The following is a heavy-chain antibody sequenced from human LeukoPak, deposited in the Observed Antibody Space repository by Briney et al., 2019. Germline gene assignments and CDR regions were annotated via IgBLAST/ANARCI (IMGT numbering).Heavy chain of an antibody. CDR2: INAGNGNT. Sequence: ASVKVSCKTSGFTFTTYTMHWVRQAPGQRLEWMGWINAGNGNTKYSQKFQGRVTITRDTSASTAYMELSSLRSEDTAVYYCATILYMYWGQGTLVTVSS. V-gene: IGHV1-3*01. CDR3: ATILYMY. CDR1: GFTFTTYT. J-gene: IGHJ4*02. D-gene: IGHD2-8*01.